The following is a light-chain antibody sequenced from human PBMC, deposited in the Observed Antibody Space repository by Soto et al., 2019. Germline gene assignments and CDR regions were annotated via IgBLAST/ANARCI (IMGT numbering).Light chain of an antibody. Sequence: QSVLTQPPSASGTPGQRVTISCSGSSSNIGRNYVYWYQQLPGTAPKLLIQSNDQRPSGVPDRVSGSKSGTSASLAISGLRSEDEADYYCAAWDDSLSGTLFGGGTQLTVL. V-gene: IGLV1-47*01. CDR3: AAWDDSLSGTL. J-gene: IGLJ7*01. CDR1: SSNIGRNY. CDR2: SND.